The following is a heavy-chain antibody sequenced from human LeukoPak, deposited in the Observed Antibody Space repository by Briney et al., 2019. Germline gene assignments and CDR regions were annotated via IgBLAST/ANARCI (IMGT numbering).Heavy chain of an antibody. V-gene: IGHV1-2*02. CDR1: GYTFTGYY. CDR3: AKQWLTRGEFDY. D-gene: IGHD6-19*01. J-gene: IGHJ4*02. CDR2: INPNSGGT. Sequence: GASVKVSCKASGYTFTGYYMYWVRQAPGQGLEWMGWINPNSGGTNYAQKFQGRVTMTRDTSISTAYMELSRLRSDDTAVYYCAKQWLTRGEFDYWGQGTLVTVSS.